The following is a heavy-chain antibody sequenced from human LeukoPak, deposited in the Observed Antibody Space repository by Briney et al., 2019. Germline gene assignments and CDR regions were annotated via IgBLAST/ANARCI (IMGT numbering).Heavy chain of an antibody. CDR2: IKQDGSEK. CDR1: GFTFSSYW. V-gene: IGHV3-7*01. Sequence: GGSLRLSCAASGFTFSSYWMSWVRQAPGKGLEWVANIKQDGSEKYYVDSVKGRFTISRDNAKNSLYLQMNSLRAEDTAVYYCARGYCSGGSCYSGALDYWGQGTLVTVSS. D-gene: IGHD2-15*01. J-gene: IGHJ4*02. CDR3: ARGYCSGGSCYSGALDY.